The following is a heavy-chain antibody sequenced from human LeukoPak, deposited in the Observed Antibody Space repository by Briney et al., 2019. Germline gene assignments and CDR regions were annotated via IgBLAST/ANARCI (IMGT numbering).Heavy chain of an antibody. J-gene: IGHJ4*02. D-gene: IGHD2-15*01. CDR2: IKQDGSEK. Sequence: AGGSLRLSCAASGFTFSSHWMRWVRQAPGKGLEWVANIKQDGSEKYYVDSVKGRFTISRDNAKNSLHLQMNSLRAEDTAVYYCAKVRCSGGSCGTYYFDYWGQGTLVTVSS. CDR3: AKVRCSGGSCGTYYFDY. V-gene: IGHV3-7*05. CDR1: GFTFSSHW.